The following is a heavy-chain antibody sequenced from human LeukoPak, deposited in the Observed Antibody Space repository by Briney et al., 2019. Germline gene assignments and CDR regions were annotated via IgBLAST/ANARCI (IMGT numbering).Heavy chain of an antibody. Sequence: SETLSLTCAVYGGSFSGYYWSWIRQPPGKGLEWIGEINHSGSTNYNPSLKSRATISVDTSKNQFSLKLSSVTAADTAVYYCARALRYCSSTSCRGAFSYWGQGTLVTVSS. CDR3: ARALRYCSSTSCRGAFSY. J-gene: IGHJ4*02. D-gene: IGHD2-2*01. CDR2: INHSGST. V-gene: IGHV4-34*01. CDR1: GGSFSGYY.